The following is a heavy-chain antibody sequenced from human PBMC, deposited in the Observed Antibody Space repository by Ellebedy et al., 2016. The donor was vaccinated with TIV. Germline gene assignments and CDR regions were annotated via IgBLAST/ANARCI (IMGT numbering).Heavy chain of an antibody. J-gene: IGHJ4*02. CDR2: ISGSGSST. CDR3: AKYYDSGVSYYFDY. D-gene: IGHD3-22*01. V-gene: IGHV3-23*01. CDR1: GFTFSSFG. Sequence: PGGSLRLSCEASGFTFSSFGMSWVSQVPGKGLEWVSGISGSGSSTYNADSVKGRFNIPRDNSKNMMYLQMNSLRADDTAVYYCAKYYDSGVSYYFDYWGQGTLVTVSS.